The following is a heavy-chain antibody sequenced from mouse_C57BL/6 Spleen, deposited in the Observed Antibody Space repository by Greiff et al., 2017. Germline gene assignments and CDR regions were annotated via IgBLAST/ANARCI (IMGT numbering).Heavy chain of an antibody. D-gene: IGHD2-4*01. CDR1: GYTFTEYT. CDR3: ARHEDAYYDYDGDYYAMDY. CDR2: FYPGSGSI. V-gene: IGHV1-62-2*01. J-gene: IGHJ4*01. Sequence: QVQLQQSGAELVKPGASMKLSCKASGYTFTEYTIHWVKQRSGQGLEWIGWFYPGSGSIKYNEKFKDKATLAADKSSSTVYMELSRLTSEDSAVYFCARHEDAYYDYDGDYYAMDYWGQGTSVTVSS.